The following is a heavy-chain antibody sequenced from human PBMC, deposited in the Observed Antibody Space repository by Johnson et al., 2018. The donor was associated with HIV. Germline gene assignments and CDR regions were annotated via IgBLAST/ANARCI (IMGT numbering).Heavy chain of an antibody. CDR3: ARDGGVAAALGVVAFDI. V-gene: IGHV3-30*04. J-gene: IGHJ3*02. Sequence: QVQLVESGGGVVLPGGSLRLSCAASGFTFSSYAMHWVRQAPGKGLEWLAIISYDGSNKYYADSVKGRFTISRDNAENSLYLQMNSLRAEDTAVYYCARDGGVAAALGVVAFDIWGQGTLVTVSS. CDR1: GFTFSSYA. CDR2: ISYDGSNK. D-gene: IGHD6-13*01.